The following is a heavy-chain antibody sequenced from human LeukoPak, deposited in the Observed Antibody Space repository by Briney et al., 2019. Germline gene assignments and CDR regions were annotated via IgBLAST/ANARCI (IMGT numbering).Heavy chain of an antibody. J-gene: IGHJ4*02. CDR2: ISYDGSNK. CDR1: GFTFSSYA. CDR3: ARGEYFDY. D-gene: IGHD3-16*01. V-gene: IGHV3-30-3*01. Sequence: PGGSLRLSCAASGFTFSSYAMSWVRQAPGKGLEWVAVISYDGSNKYYADSVKGRFTISRDNSKNTLYLQMNSLRAEDTAVYYCARGEYFDYWGQGTLVTVSS.